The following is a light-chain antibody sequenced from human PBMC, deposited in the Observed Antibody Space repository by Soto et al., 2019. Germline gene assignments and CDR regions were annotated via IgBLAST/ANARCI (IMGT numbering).Light chain of an antibody. Sequence: EIVLTQSRGSLSLSPGERATLSCRARQSFNIIYLAWYQQKPGQAPRLLIYGASSRATGIPDRFSGSGSGTDFTLTISRLEPEDFAVYYCQQYHNWPPITFGQGTRLQTK. CDR3: QQYHNWPPIT. J-gene: IGKJ5*01. V-gene: IGKV3-20*01. CDR1: QSFNIIY. CDR2: GAS.